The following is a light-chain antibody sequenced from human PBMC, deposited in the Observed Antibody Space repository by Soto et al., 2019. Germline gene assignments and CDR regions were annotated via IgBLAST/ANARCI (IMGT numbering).Light chain of an antibody. V-gene: IGLV1-40*01. J-gene: IGLJ7*01. CDR1: SSNIGAGYD. Sequence: QPVLTQPPSVSGAPGQTVTISCTGSSSNIGAGYDVHWYQQIPGTAPKPLIYGNFNRPSGVPDRFSVSKSGTSASLAITGLQAEDEAEYYCQSYDSSLSGSVFGGGTQLTVL. CDR3: QSYDSSLSGSV. CDR2: GNF.